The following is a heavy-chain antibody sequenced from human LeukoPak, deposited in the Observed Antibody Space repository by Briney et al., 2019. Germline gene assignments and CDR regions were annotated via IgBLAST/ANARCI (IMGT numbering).Heavy chain of an antibody. CDR1: GFTFSSYA. CDR3: ARVAYCSSSTCRNYFDY. J-gene: IGHJ4*02. V-gene: IGHV3-30-3*01. Sequence: QPGGSLRLSCAASGFTFSSYAMHWVRQAPGKGLEWVAVISYDGSNKYYADSVKGRFTISRDNSKNTLYLQMNSLRAEDTAVYYCARVAYCSSSTCRNYFDYWGQGTLVTVSS. CDR2: ISYDGSNK. D-gene: IGHD2-2*01.